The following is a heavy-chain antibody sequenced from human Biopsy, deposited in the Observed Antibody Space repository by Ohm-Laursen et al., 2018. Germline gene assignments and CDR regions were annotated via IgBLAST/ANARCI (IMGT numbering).Heavy chain of an antibody. Sequence: GASVKVSCKAPGGTFSNYGVNWVRQAPRQGLEWLGGNIPILGTGNYAQKFQDRVTVAADTSTSTATMELRSLRSDDTAVYYCATKLTGYFHHWGQEILVIVSS. D-gene: IGHD3-9*01. CDR2: NIPILGTG. CDR3: ATKLTGYFHH. J-gene: IGHJ1*01. V-gene: IGHV1-69*06. CDR1: GGTFSNYG.